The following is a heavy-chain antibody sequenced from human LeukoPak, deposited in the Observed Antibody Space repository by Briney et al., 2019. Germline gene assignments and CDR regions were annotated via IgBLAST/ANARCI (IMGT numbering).Heavy chain of an antibody. CDR1: GFTFSGFW. D-gene: IGHD3-16*01. V-gene: IGHV3-7*03. CDR3: ARGGGLDV. J-gene: IGHJ6*02. Sequence: GSLRLSCAVSGFTFSGFWMSWSRQAPGKGLEWVASINSDGSEGYYADVVKGRFTISRDNAKNSLYLQMSNLRAEDTAVYFCARGGGLDVWGQGATVTVSS. CDR2: INSDGSEG.